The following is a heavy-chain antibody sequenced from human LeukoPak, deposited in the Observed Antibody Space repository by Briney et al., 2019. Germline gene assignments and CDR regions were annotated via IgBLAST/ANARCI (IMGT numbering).Heavy chain of an antibody. D-gene: IGHD3-22*01. CDR3: AKTPPYYDSSGYFDY. V-gene: IGHV3-33*06. CDR2: IWYDGSNK. J-gene: IGHJ4*02. Sequence: GRSLRLSCAASGFSFRSYAMHWVRQAPGKGLEWVAVIWYDGSNKYYADSVKGRFTISRDNSKNTLYLQMNSLRAEDTAVYYCAKTPPYYDSSGYFDYWGQGTLVTVSS. CDR1: GFSFRSYA.